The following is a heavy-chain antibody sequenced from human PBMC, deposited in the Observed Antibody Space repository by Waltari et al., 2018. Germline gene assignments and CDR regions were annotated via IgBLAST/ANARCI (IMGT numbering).Heavy chain of an antibody. J-gene: IGHJ4*02. CDR2: IYYSVNT. CDR1: GGSISSYY. D-gene: IGHD2-15*01. V-gene: IGHV4-59*08. CDR3: ARSWWGRTWYYFDS. Sequence: QVQLQESGPGLVKPSETLSLTCTVSGGSISSYYWSWIRQPPGKGLEWIGYIYYSVNTNYNPSLKGRVSISVDTSKNQFSLKLSSVTAADTAVYYCARSWWGRTWYYFDSWGQGTLVTVSS.